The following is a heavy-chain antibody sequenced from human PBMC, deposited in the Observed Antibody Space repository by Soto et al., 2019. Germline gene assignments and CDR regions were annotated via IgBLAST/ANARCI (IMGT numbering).Heavy chain of an antibody. Sequence: QVQLQESGPGLVKPSETLSLTCTVSGGTMSSYYWSWIRQAPGKGLEWIGYVYDSGSTDYNPSLKSRLTISLDTSKNLFSLKLSFVTAADTAVYFCARDRRGSGTWSPYYFDYWGQGIMVTFSS. CDR2: VYDSGST. J-gene: IGHJ4*02. CDR3: ARDRRGSGTWSPYYFDY. D-gene: IGHD3-10*01. CDR1: GGTMSSYY. V-gene: IGHV4-59*01.